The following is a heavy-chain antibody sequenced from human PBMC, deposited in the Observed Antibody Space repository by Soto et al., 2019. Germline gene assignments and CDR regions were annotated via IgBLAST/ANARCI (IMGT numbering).Heavy chain of an antibody. CDR1: GGTFSSYA. D-gene: IGHD2-2*01. V-gene: IGHV1-69*13. Sequence: GASVKVSCKASGGTFSSYAISWVLQAPGQGLEWMGWIIPIFGTSNYAQKFQGRVTITADESTSTAYMELSSLRSEDTAVYYCARAPIVVVPAAKKPHYYYYGMDVWGQGTTVTVSS. CDR3: ARAPIVVVPAAKKPHYYYYGMDV. J-gene: IGHJ6*02. CDR2: IIPIFGTS.